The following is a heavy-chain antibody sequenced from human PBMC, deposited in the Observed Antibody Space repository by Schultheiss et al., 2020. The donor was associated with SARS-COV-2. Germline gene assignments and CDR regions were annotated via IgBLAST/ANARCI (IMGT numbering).Heavy chain of an antibody. CDR3: ARDLLWVPGAMGFDY. CDR1: GGSISSVDYY. CDR2: INHSGST. D-gene: IGHD2-2*01. V-gene: IGHV4-39*07. J-gene: IGHJ4*02. Sequence: SETLSLTYTVSGGSISSVDYYWGWIRQPPGKGLEWIGEINHSGSTNYNPSLKSRVTISVDTSKNQFSLKLSSVTAADTAVYYCARDLLWVPGAMGFDYWGQGTLVTVSS.